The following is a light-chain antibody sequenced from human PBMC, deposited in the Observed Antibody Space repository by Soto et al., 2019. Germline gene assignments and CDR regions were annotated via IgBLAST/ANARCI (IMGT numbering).Light chain of an antibody. Sequence: EIVLTQSPGTLSFFPGERSTLSCSASRSVTNNYVAWHQQKTGQNHRLLSDGAYSRATGIPDRVSGSGSGTDCTLTISRLEPEDLAVYYCQQHGSSPITFGQGTRLEIK. CDR3: QQHGSSPIT. CDR1: RSVTNNY. CDR2: GAY. V-gene: IGKV3-20*01. J-gene: IGKJ5*01.